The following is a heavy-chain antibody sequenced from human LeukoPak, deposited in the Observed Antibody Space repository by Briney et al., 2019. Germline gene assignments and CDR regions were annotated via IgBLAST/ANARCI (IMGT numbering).Heavy chain of an antibody. CDR2: ISGNNDNP. J-gene: IGHJ4*02. CDR3: ARDGTSTDDY. V-gene: IGHV1-18*01. Sequence: ASVKVSCKTSGYTFSNFGINWVRQAPGQGLEWMGWISGNNDNPNYVQKFQGRFTVTTDSSTSTAYMELRNLRFDDTAVYYRARDGTSTDDYWGQGTLVTVSS. CDR1: GYTFSNFG. D-gene: IGHD2-2*01.